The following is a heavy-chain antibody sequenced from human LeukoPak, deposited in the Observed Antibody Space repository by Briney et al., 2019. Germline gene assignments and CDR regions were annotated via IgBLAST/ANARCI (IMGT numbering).Heavy chain of an antibody. CDR1: GGSISSYY. CDR2: IYTSGST. Sequence: SETLSLTCTVSGGSISSYYWSWIRQPAGKGLEWIGRIYTSGSTNYNPSLKSRVTMSVDTSKNQFSLKLSSVTAAGTAVYYCARDLGSGVYYYYYYMDVWGKGTTVTVSS. V-gene: IGHV4-4*07. J-gene: IGHJ6*03. CDR3: ARDLGSGVYYYYYYMDV. D-gene: IGHD3-10*01.